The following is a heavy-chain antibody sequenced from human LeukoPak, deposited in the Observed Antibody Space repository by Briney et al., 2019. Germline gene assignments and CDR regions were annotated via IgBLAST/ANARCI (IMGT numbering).Heavy chain of an antibody. CDR1: GFTFSSYA. CDR2: ISYDGSNK. CDR3: ARDNIPGDYYYYGMDV. V-gene: IGHV3-30*04. J-gene: IGHJ6*02. D-gene: IGHD2-21*01. Sequence: GGSLRLSCAASGFTFSSYAMHWVRQAPGKGLEWVAVISYDGSNKYYADSVKGRFTISRDNSKNTLYLQMNSLRAEDTAVYYCARDNIPGDYYYYGMDVWGQGTTVTVSS.